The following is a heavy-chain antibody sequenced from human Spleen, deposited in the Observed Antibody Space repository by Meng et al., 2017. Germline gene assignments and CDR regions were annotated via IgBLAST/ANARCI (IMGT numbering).Heavy chain of an antibody. J-gene: IGHJ4*02. CDR3: AKMSVY. D-gene: IGHD5/OR15-5a*01. V-gene: IGHV3-23*01. CDR2: ISNSGGIT. Sequence: EVQLLESGGGLVQPGGSLRLSGVASGFSFSNYAISWVRQAPGKGLEWVSSISNSGGITYYADSVKGRFTISRDNSKNTLYLQMNSLRAEDTAVYYCAKMSVYLGQGILVTVSS. CDR1: GFSFSNYA.